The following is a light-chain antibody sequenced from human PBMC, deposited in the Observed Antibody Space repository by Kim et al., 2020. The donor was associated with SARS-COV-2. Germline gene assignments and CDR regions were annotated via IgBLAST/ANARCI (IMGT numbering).Light chain of an antibody. CDR3: QAWDSSLRV. J-gene: IGLJ3*02. CDR1: KLGDKY. Sequence: VSPGQTASITCSGDKLGDKYACWYQQKPGQSPVLVIYQDSKRPSGIPERFSGSNSGNTATLTISGTQAMGEADYYCQAWDSSLRVFGGGTQLTVL. V-gene: IGLV3-1*01. CDR2: QDS.